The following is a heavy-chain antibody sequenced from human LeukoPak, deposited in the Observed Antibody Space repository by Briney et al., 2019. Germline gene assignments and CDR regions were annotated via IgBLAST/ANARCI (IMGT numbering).Heavy chain of an antibody. CDR2: INPDGSDK. CDR1: GFTFSSHA. Sequence: GGSLRLSCAASGFTFSSHAMSWVRQAPGKGLEWVANINPDGSDKYYVDSVKGRFTISRDNAKNSLYLQMNSLRAEDTAVYYCARPRGCSSTCSNFDYWGQGTLVTVSS. V-gene: IGHV3-7*01. CDR3: ARPRGCSSTCSNFDY. D-gene: IGHD2-2*01. J-gene: IGHJ4*02.